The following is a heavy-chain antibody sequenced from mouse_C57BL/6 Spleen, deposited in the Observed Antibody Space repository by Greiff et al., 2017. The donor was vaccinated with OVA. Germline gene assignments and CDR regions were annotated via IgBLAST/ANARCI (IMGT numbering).Heavy chain of an antibody. J-gene: IGHJ4*01. V-gene: IGHV1-61*01. Sequence: VQLQESGAELVRPGSSVKLSCKASGYTFTSYWMDWVKQRPGQGLEWIGNIYPSDSETHYNQKFKDKATLTVDKSSSTAYMQLSSLTSEDSAVYYCARSATRAMDYWGQGTSVTVSS. CDR1: GYTFTSYW. D-gene: IGHD1-1*01. CDR3: ARSATRAMDY. CDR2: IYPSDSET.